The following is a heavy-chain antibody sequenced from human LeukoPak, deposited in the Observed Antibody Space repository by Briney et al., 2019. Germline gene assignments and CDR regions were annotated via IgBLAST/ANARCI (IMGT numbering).Heavy chain of an antibody. V-gene: IGHV3-53*01. CDR1: GLPVSSNY. CDR3: ARESSGWYLDY. J-gene: IGHJ4*02. D-gene: IGHD6-19*01. CDR2: IYSGGST. Sequence: PGGSLRLSCAASGLPVSSNYMSWVRHAPGKGLEWVSVIYSGGSTYYADSVKGRFTISRDNSKNTLYLQMNSLRAEDTAVYYCARESSGWYLDYWGQGTLVTVSS.